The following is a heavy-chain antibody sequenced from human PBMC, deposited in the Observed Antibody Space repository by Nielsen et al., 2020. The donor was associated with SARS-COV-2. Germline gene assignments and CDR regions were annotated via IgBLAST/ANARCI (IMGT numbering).Heavy chain of an antibody. J-gene: IGHJ4*02. CDR1: GFTFDDYA. CDR3: AKDDGPTYYYDSSGLRG. D-gene: IGHD3-22*01. V-gene: IGHV3-9*01. Sequence: SLKISCAASGFTFDDYAMHWVRQAPGKGLEWVSGISWNSGSIGYADSVKGRFTISRDNAKNSLYLQMNSLRAEDTALYYCAKDDGPTYYYDSSGLRGWGQGTPVTVSS. CDR2: ISWNSGSI.